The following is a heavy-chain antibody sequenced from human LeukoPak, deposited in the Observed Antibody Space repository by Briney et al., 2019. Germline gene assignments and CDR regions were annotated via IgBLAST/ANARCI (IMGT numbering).Heavy chain of an antibody. V-gene: IGHV5-51*01. CDR1: GCSFTSYW. Sequence: HGESLKISCKGSGCSFTSYWIGWVRQMPGKGLEWMGIIYPGDSDTRYSPSFQGQVTISADKSISTAYLQWSSLKASDTAMYYCARHGRTGGRPGDSSGWATNDYWGQGTLVTVSS. D-gene: IGHD6-19*01. J-gene: IGHJ4*02. CDR2: IYPGDSDT. CDR3: ARHGRTGGRPGDSSGWATNDY.